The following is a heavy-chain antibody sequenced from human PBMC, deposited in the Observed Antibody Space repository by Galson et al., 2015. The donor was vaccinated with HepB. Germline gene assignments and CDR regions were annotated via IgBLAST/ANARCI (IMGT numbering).Heavy chain of an antibody. V-gene: IGHV4-34*01. CDR3: ARGRRQWLVRGDYYFYYGMDV. CDR2: INHSGST. J-gene: IGHJ6*02. CDR1: GGSSSNYY. Sequence: SETLSLTCAVYGGSSSNYYWTWIRQPPGKGLEWIGEINHSGSTNYYPSLKSRVTISVDTSKNQFSLKLTSVTAADTAVYFCARGRRQWLVRGDYYFYYGMDVWGQGTTVTVSS. D-gene: IGHD6-19*01.